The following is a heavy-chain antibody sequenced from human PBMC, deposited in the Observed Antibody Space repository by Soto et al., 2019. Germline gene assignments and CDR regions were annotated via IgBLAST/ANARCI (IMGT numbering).Heavy chain of an antibody. D-gene: IGHD3-9*01. CDR1: GFTFSSYW. V-gene: IGHV3-7*05. J-gene: IGHJ4*02. Sequence: EVQLVESGGGLVQPGGSLRLSCAASGFTFSSYWMSWVRQAPGKGLEWVANIKQDGSEKYYVDSVKVRFTISRDNAKNSLYLQMNSLRAEDTAVYYCARQGYDILTGYTDLDYWGQGTLVTVSS. CDR2: IKQDGSEK. CDR3: ARQGYDILTGYTDLDY.